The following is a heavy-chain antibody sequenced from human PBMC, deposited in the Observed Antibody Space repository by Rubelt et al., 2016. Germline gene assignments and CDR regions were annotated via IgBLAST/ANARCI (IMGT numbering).Heavy chain of an antibody. CDR2: ISSGARTT. D-gene: IGHD3-3*01. CDR1: GFSISDYS. Sequence: RLTCVASGFSISDYSMTWVRQAPGKGLEWVSYISSGARTTQYADSVKGRFTISRDNAKNSLYLQMNSLRAEDTAVYYCARELDDFWSGYSDYWGQGTLVTVSS. J-gene: IGHJ4*02. CDR3: ARELDDFWSGYSDY. V-gene: IGHV3-11*04.